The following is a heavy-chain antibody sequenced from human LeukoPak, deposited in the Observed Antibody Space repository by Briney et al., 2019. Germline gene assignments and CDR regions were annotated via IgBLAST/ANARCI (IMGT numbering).Heavy chain of an antibody. CDR2: IYYSGCT. J-gene: IGHJ5*02. Sequence: SETLSLTCTVSGGSIRSSYYYWGWIRQPPGKGMEWLGSIYYSGCTYYNLSLKSRVTISVETSKIQCSLNVNSVTAADAAVYYCARHYGPWGQGTLVTVSS. D-gene: IGHD3-10*01. CDR3: ARHYGP. CDR1: GGSIRSSYYY. V-gene: IGHV4-39*01.